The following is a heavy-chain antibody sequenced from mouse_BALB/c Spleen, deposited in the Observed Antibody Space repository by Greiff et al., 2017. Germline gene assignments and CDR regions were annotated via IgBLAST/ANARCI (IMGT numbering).Heavy chain of an antibody. V-gene: IGHV2-6-7*01. CDR1: GFSLTGYG. CDR2: IWGDGST. Sequence: VQVVESGPGLVAPSQSLSITCTVSGFSLTGYGVNWVRQPPGKGLEWLGMIWGDGSTDYNSALKSRLSISKDNSKSQVFLKMNSLQTDDTARYYCATVYGNYDYYAMDYWGQGTSVTVSS. J-gene: IGHJ4*01. D-gene: IGHD2-1*01. CDR3: ATVYGNYDYYAMDY.